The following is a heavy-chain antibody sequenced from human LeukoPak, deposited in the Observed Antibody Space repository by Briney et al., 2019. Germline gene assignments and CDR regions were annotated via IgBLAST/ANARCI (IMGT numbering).Heavy chain of an antibody. J-gene: IGHJ3*02. CDR2: ISYDGSNK. CDR3: AKGGVLGLWFGFPFDI. V-gene: IGHV3-30*04. CDR1: GLTFSNYA. D-gene: IGHD3-10*01. Sequence: GGSLRLSCAASGLTFSNYAMNWVRQAPGKGLEWVAVISYDGSNKYYADSVKGRFTISRDNSKNTLYLQMNSLRAEDTAVYYCAKGGVLGLWFGFPFDIWGQGTMVTVSS.